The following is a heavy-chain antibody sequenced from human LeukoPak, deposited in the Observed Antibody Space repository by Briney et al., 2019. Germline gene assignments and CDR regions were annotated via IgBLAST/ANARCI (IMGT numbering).Heavy chain of an antibody. CDR1: GGTFSSYA. J-gene: IGHJ6*02. D-gene: IGHD3-3*01. CDR2: IIPIFGTA. CDR3: ARTGTIFGVVPHHESPSYGMDV. Sequence: SVKVSCKASGGTFSSYAISWVRQAPGQGLEWMGGIIPIFGTANYAQKFQGRVTITADESTSTAYLELSSLRSEDTAVYYCARTGTIFGVVPHHESPSYGMDVWGQGTTVTVSS. V-gene: IGHV1-69*13.